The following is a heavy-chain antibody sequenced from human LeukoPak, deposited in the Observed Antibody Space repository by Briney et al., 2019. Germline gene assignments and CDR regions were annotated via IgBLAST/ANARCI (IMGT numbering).Heavy chain of an antibody. CDR3: ARDRWGSSGWYDDY. D-gene: IGHD6-19*01. CDR1: GGSISSGDYC. CDR2: IYYSGST. J-gene: IGHJ4*02. Sequence: PSQTLSLTCTVSGGSISSGDYCWSWIRQTPGKGLEWIGYIYYSGSTSYNPSLKGRVTISVDTSKNQFSLKLSSVTAADTAVYYCARDRWGSSGWYDDYWGQGTLVTVSS. V-gene: IGHV4-30-4*08.